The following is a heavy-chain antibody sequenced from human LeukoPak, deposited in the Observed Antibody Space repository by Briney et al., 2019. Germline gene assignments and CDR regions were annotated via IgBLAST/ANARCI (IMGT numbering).Heavy chain of an antibody. Sequence: SETLSLTCTVSGGSISSYYWSWIRQPPGKGLEWIGYIYTSGSTNYNPSLKSRVTISVDTSKNQFSLKLSSVTAADTAVYYCARQDYYDTSGYYGPAWFDPWGQGTLVTVSS. CDR3: ARQDYYDTSGYYGPAWFDP. CDR2: IYTSGST. V-gene: IGHV4-4*09. D-gene: IGHD3-22*01. J-gene: IGHJ5*02. CDR1: GGSISSYY.